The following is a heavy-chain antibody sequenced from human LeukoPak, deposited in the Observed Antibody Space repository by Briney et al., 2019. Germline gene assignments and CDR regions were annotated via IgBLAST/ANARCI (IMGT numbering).Heavy chain of an antibody. V-gene: IGHV3-9*03. D-gene: IGHD6-13*01. CDR1: GFTFDDYA. CDR2: ISWSSGSI. Sequence: GGSLRLSCAASGFTFDDYAMHWVRQAPGKGLEWVSGISWSSGSIVYADSVKGRFTISRDNAKNSLYLQMNSLRAEDMAFYYCAKDIAAVGTRAFDIWGQGTMVTVSS. J-gene: IGHJ3*02. CDR3: AKDIAAVGTRAFDI.